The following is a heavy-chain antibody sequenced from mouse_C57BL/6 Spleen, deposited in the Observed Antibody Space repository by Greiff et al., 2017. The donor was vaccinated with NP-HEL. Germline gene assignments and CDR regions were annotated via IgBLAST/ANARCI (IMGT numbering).Heavy chain of an antibody. CDR2: ISNGGGST. D-gene: IGHD2-4*01. CDR1: GFTFSDYY. CDR3: ARQYYDYDGGYDAMDY. J-gene: IGHJ4*01. Sequence: EVKLMESGGGLVQPGGSLKLSCAASGFTFSDYYMYWVRQTPEKRLEWVAYISNGGGSTYYPDTVKGRFTISRDNAKNTLYLQMSRLKSEDTAMYYCARQYYDYDGGYDAMDYWGQGTSVTVSS. V-gene: IGHV5-12*01.